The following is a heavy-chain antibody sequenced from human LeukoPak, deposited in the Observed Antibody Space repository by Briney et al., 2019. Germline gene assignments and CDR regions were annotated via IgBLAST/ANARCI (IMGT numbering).Heavy chain of an antibody. D-gene: IGHD3-3*01. V-gene: IGHV4-59*01. Sequence: PSEALSLNCTVSGGSISSYYWSWIRQPPGKGLEWIGYIYYNGSTNYNPSLKSRVTISVDTSKNQFSLKLSSVTAADTAVYYCARGMTYYDFWSGYHTDYYYYYMDVWGKGTTVTVSS. J-gene: IGHJ6*03. CDR1: GGSISSYY. CDR3: ARGMTYYDFWSGYHTDYYYYYMDV. CDR2: IYYNGST.